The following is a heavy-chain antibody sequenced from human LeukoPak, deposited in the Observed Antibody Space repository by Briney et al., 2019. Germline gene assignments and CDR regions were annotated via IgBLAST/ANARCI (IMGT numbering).Heavy chain of an antibody. J-gene: IGHJ4*02. V-gene: IGHV4-59*12. CDR3: ARDLTFDY. CDR1: GGSISGYY. Sequence: SETLSLTCTVSGGSISGYYWSWIRQPPGKDLEWIGYIHYSGETNYNPSLNSRVTISVDTSKNQFSLTLRSVTAADTAVYYCARDLTFDYWGQGALVTVSS. CDR2: IHYSGET.